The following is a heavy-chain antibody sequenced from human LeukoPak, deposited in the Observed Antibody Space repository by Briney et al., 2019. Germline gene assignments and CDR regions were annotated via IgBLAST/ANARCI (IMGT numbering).Heavy chain of an antibody. J-gene: IGHJ4*02. V-gene: IGHV3-7*01. D-gene: IGHD3-22*01. CDR1: GFTFGDYA. CDR2: IKKDGSEK. Sequence: GGSLRLSCTASGFTFGDYAMTWVRQAPGKGLEWVANIKKDGSEKYYVDSVKGRFTISRDNAKNSLYLQMNSLRAEDTAVYYCARDLYRIVVVPHYFDYWGQGTLVTVSS. CDR3: ARDLYRIVVVPHYFDY.